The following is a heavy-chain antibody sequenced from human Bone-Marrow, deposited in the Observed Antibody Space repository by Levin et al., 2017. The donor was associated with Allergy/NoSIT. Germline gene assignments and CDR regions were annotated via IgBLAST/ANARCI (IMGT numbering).Heavy chain of an antibody. V-gene: IGHV3-30-3*01. CDR1: GFTFTDYA. CDR3: ARDPYYHGTGSRFDY. D-gene: IGHD3-10*01. Sequence: GGSLRLSCVASGFTFTDYATHWVRQAPGKGLEWVALVSYDGSNKCYGDSVKGRFTISRDNSRNTLNLQMNSLRAEDTALYYCARDPYYHGTGSRFDYWGQGTMVTVSS. CDR2: VSYDGSNK. J-gene: IGHJ4*02.